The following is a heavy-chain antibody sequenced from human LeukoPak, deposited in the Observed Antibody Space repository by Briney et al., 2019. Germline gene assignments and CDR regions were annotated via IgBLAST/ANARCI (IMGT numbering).Heavy chain of an antibody. CDR1: GFTFSSYG. J-gene: IGHJ4*02. V-gene: IGHV3-30*02. D-gene: IGHD3-22*01. CDR2: LRYDGTNNK. Sequence: GGSLRLSCAASGFTFSSYGFHWVRQAPGKGLEWVTFLRYDGTNNKYYADSVKGRFTISRDNSKNSLYLQMNSLRAEDTAVYYCARGKYYYDSTGYYPGGDYWGQGTLVTVSS. CDR3: ARGKYYYDSTGYYPGGDY.